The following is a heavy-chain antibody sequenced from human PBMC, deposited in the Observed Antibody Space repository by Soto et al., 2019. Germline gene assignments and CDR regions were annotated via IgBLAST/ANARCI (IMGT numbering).Heavy chain of an antibody. CDR3: AREMRYYGDYLPPVYYYGMDV. J-gene: IGHJ6*02. Sequence: QVQLVQSGAEVKKPGASVKVSCKASGYTFTSYAMHWVRQAPGQRLEWMGWINAGNGNTKYSQKFQGRVTITRDTSASTAYMELSSLRSEDTAVYYCAREMRYYGDYLPPVYYYGMDVWGQGTTVTVSS. CDR2: INAGNGNT. CDR1: GYTFTSYA. D-gene: IGHD4-17*01. V-gene: IGHV1-3*01.